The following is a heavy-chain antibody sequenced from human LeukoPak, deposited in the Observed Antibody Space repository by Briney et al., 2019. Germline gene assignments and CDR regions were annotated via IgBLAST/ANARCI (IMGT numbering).Heavy chain of an antibody. CDR2: IRSSDNTI. D-gene: IGHD2-15*01. V-gene: IGHV3-48*03. J-gene: IGHJ3*02. CDR3: ARGGYCSGGTCYEFNAFDI. CDR1: GFTFSSYE. Sequence: GGSLRLSCAASGFTFSSYEMNWVRQAPGKGLEWVSYIRSSDNTIHYADSVEGRFTISRDNAKNSLYLQMNSLRAEDTAVYYCARGGYCSGGTCYEFNAFDIWGQGTMVTVSS.